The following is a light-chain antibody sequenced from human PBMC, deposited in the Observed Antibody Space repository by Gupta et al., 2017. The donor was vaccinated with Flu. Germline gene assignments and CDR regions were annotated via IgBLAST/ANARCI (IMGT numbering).Light chain of an antibody. CDR2: DTN. CDR1: SSNVGNYT. J-gene: IGLJ1*01. Sequence: QRVTFSCSGSSSNVGNYTVDWHQQHPGKAPILLMYDTNERPAGVPGRFSGSKSGTSDSLTISGLQSEEEADYYCEVWDNNGHWVFGAGTKVTVL. CDR3: EVWDNNGHWV. V-gene: IGLV1-44*01.